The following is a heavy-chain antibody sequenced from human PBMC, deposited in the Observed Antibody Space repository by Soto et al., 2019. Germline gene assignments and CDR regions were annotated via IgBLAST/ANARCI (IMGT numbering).Heavy chain of an antibody. V-gene: IGHV4-39*01. J-gene: IGHJ5*02. D-gene: IGHD3-3*01. CDR3: ARHYDFWSGYYNGGSWFDP. Sequence: KPSETLSLTCTVSGGSISSSSYYWGWIRQPPGKGLEWIGSTYYSGSTYYNPSLKSRVTISVDTSKNQFSLKLSSVTAADTAVYYCARHYDFWSGYYNGGSWFDPWGQGTLVTVSS. CDR1: GGSISSSSYY. CDR2: TYYSGST.